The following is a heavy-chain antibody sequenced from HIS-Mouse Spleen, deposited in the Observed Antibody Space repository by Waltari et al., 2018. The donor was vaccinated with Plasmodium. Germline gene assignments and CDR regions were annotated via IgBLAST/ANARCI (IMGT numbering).Heavy chain of an antibody. CDR3: ARAYYDFWSGYRFDY. J-gene: IGHJ4*02. CDR2: INHSGST. V-gene: IGHV4-34*01. Sequence: QVQLQQWGAGLLKPSETLSLTCAVYGGSFSGYYWSWIRQPPGKGLAWIGEINHSGSTNYNPALKSRVTISVETSKNQFSLKLSSVTAADTAVYYCARAYYDFWSGYRFDYWGQGTLVTVSS. CDR1: GGSFSGYY. D-gene: IGHD3-3*01.